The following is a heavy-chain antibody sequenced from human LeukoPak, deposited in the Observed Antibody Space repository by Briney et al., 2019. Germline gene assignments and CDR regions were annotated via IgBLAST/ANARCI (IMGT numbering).Heavy chain of an antibody. J-gene: IGHJ6*02. Sequence: PGGSLRLSCAASGFTFSSYSMNWVRQAPGKGLEWVSYISGSGTTIYFADSVKGRFTISRDSAKNSLYLQMNRLRAEDTAMYYCARDPHYDILTGWFPYYYYYGMDVWGQGTTVTVSS. V-gene: IGHV3-48*01. CDR2: ISGSGTTI. CDR1: GFTFSSYS. CDR3: ARDPHYDILTGWFPYYYYYGMDV. D-gene: IGHD3-9*01.